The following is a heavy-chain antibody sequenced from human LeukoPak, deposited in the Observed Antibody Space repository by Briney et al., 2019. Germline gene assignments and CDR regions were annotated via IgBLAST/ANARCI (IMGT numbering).Heavy chain of an antibody. J-gene: IGHJ3*02. CDR2: IYHSGST. CDR1: GGSISSGGYS. D-gene: IGHD2-8*01. Sequence: PSETLSLTCAVSGGSISSGGYSWSWIRQPPGKGLEWIGYIYHSGSTYYNPSLKSRVTISVDRSKNQFSLKLSSVTAADTAVYYCARDRIQDFKYCTNGVYPREYAFDIWGQGTMVTVSS. V-gene: IGHV4-30-2*01. CDR3: ARDRIQDFKYCTNGVYPREYAFDI.